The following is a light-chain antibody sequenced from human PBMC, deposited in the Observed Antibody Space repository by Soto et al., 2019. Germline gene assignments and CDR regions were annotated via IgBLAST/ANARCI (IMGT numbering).Light chain of an antibody. J-gene: IGKJ2*01. CDR3: QQYNNWPLYT. CDR2: DAS. V-gene: IGKV3-15*01. Sequence: EIVMTQSPATLSVSPGERATLSCRASQTIGSNLAWYQHKPGQAPRLLIYDASTRATGIAARFSGSGSGTEFTLTIISLQSEDFAVYSCQQYNNWPLYTFGQGTKLEIK. CDR1: QTIGSN.